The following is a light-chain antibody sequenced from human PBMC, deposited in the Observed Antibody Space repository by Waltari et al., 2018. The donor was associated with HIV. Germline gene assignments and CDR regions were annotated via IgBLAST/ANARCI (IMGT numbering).Light chain of an antibody. CDR3: QTWGTGMV. Sequence: QPVLTQSSSASAPLGASVKLTCPLSRGHSGYAIAWPQQQPEKGPRYLMQVNGDGSHFKGDGIPDRFSGSSSGAERYLNISSLQSEDEADYYCQTWGTGMVFGGGTKLTVL. V-gene: IGLV4-69*01. J-gene: IGLJ2*01. CDR2: VNGDGSH. CDR1: RGHSGYA.